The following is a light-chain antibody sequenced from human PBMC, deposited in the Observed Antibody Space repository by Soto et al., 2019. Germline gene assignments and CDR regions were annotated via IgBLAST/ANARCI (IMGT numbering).Light chain of an antibody. CDR1: SSDVGGYNY. J-gene: IGLJ1*01. CDR2: DVS. Sequence: SVLPQPASVTGSPGESSTITCTGTSSDVGGYNYVSWYQQHPGKAPKLMIYDVSNRPSGVSNRFSGSKSGNTASLTISGLQAEDEADYYCSSYTSSSTRVFGTGTKVTVL. V-gene: IGLV2-14*01. CDR3: SSYTSSSTRV.